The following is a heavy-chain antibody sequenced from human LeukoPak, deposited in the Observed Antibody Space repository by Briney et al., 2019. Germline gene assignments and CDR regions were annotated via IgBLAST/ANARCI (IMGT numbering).Heavy chain of an antibody. Sequence: GGSLRLSCAVSGLTFSRYAMSWVRQAPGKGLEWVSAISGSGGSTYYADSVKGRFTISRDNSKNTLYLQMNSLRAEDTAVYYCANPYYYDSSGNWGQGTLVTVSS. J-gene: IGHJ4*02. D-gene: IGHD3-22*01. CDR1: GLTFSRYA. CDR2: ISGSGGST. V-gene: IGHV3-23*01. CDR3: ANPYYYDSSGN.